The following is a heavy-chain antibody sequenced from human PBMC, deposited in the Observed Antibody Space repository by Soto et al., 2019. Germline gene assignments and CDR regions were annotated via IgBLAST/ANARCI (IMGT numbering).Heavy chain of an antibody. V-gene: IGHV3-33*01. CDR2: IWYDGTIK. Sequence: QVQLVESGGGVVQPGRSLRLSCAASGFTFSNYGMHWVRQAPGKGLEWVAVIWYDGTIKYYADSVKGRFTISRDNSKNTLYLQVNSLRAEDTAMYYCARDLHDILTGSYLYHFYYGMDVWGQVTTVNVSS. CDR1: GFTFSNYG. CDR3: ARDLHDILTGSYLYHFYYGMDV. J-gene: IGHJ6*02. D-gene: IGHD3-9*01.